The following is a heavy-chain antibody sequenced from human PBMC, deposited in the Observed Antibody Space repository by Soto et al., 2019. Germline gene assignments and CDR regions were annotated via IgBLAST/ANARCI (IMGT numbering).Heavy chain of an antibody. CDR1: GFTFSNSA. CDR3: ARGASTFDY. CDR2: ISGGSGDT. Sequence: EVHLLESGGGVAQPGGSLRLSCAASGFTFSNSAMSWVRQAPGKGLEWVSTISGGSGDTSYADPVKGRFIVSRDDSGTTLYLQMNSLRAEDTALYYCARGASTFDYWGQGRPVIVSS. D-gene: IGHD2-2*01. J-gene: IGHJ4*02. V-gene: IGHV3-23*01.